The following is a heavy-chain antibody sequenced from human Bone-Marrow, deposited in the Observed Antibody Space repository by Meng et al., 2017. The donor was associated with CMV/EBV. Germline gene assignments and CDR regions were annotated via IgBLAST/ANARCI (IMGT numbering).Heavy chain of an antibody. J-gene: IGHJ6*02. CDR2: IYYSGST. D-gene: IGHD3-3*02. Sequence: SETLSLTCTVSGGSISSYYWSWIRQPPGKGLEWIGYIYYSGSTNYNPSLKSRVTISVDTSKNQFSLKLSSVTAADTAVYYCARAGDHAFFEWQPYYYYGMDVWGQGTTVTFSS. CDR3: ARAGDHAFFEWQPYYYYGMDV. CDR1: GGSISSYY. V-gene: IGHV4-59*01.